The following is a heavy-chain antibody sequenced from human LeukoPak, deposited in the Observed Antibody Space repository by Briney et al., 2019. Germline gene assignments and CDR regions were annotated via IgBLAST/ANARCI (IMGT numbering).Heavy chain of an antibody. V-gene: IGHV5-51*01. CDR3: ARGAPDYVTTSPFDY. CDR1: GYSFTSYW. D-gene: IGHD4-17*01. CDR2: IYPGDSDT. J-gene: IGHJ4*02. Sequence: ESLKLSCKGSGYSFTSYWIGWVRQMPGKGLEWVGIIYPGDSDTRYSPSFQGQVTISADKSISTAYLQWSSLKASDTAMYYCARGAPDYVTTSPFDYWGQGTLVTVSS.